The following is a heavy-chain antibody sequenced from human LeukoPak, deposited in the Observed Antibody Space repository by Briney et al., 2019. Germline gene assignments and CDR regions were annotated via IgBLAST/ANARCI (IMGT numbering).Heavy chain of an antibody. J-gene: IGHJ6*03. CDR1: GYTFTGYG. CDR2: ISAYNGNT. Sequence: ASAKVSCKASGYTFTGYGISWVRQAPGQGLEWMGWISAYNGNTNYAQKLQGRVTMTTDTSTSTAYMELRSLRSDDTAVYYCARDPYGSGSYYYYYYMDVWGKGTTVTISS. D-gene: IGHD3-10*01. CDR3: ARDPYGSGSYYYYYYMDV. V-gene: IGHV1-18*01.